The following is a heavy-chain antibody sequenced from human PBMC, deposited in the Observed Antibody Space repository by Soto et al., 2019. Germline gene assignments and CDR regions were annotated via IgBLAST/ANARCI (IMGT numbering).Heavy chain of an antibody. CDR2: ISYDGSNK. Sequence: QVQLVESGGGVVQPGRSLRLSCAASGFTFSSYGMHWVRQAPGKGLEWVAVISYDGSNKYYADSVKGRFTISRDNSKNTLYMQMKSLRAEDTAVYYCAKDKHIVVVTAPFDYWGQGTLVTVSS. CDR1: GFTFSSYG. CDR3: AKDKHIVVVTAPFDY. J-gene: IGHJ4*02. V-gene: IGHV3-30*18. D-gene: IGHD2-21*02.